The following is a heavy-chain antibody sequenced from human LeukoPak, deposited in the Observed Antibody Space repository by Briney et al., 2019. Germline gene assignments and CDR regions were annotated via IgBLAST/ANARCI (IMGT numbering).Heavy chain of an antibody. CDR2: MCGTAGCT. J-gene: IGHJ4*02. CDR3: AALYYIKATY. D-gene: IGHD3-10*01. V-gene: IGHV3-23*01. Sequence: GGSLRLSCQASGFTFYMYAMSWVRQAPGKGLEWVASMCGTAGCTFYPDSVKGRFTISRDNAKSSLFLHMNSLRVEDTALYYCAALYYIKATYWGQGTPVTVSS. CDR1: GFTFYMYA.